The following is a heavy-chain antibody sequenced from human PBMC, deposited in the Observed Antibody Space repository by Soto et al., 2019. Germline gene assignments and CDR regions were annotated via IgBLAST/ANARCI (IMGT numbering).Heavy chain of an antibody. CDR1: GFTFSDYY. V-gene: IGHV3-11*01. J-gene: IGHJ4*02. D-gene: IGHD5-12*01. Sequence: PGGSLRLSCAASGFTFSDYYMSWTRQAPGKGLEWVSYISSSGSTIYYADSVKGRFTISRDNSKNTLYLQMNSLRAEDTAVYYCAKGPVDIVATPFDYWGQGTLVTVSS. CDR3: AKGPVDIVATPFDY. CDR2: ISSSGSTI.